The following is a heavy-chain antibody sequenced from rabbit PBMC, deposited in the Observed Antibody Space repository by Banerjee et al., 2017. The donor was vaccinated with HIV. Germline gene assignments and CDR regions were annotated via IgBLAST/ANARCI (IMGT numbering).Heavy chain of an antibody. CDR3: ARSVSRSNL. CDR2: IYAGSSGTT. Sequence: QSLEESGGDLVKPGASLTLTCTASGFTLSSYWMCWVRQAPGKGLEWIACIYAGSSGTTAYASWAKGRFTISKTSSTTVTLQMTSLTAADTATYFCARSVSRSNLWGPGTLVTVS. V-gene: IGHV1S40*01. CDR1: GFTLSSYW. J-gene: IGHJ4*01.